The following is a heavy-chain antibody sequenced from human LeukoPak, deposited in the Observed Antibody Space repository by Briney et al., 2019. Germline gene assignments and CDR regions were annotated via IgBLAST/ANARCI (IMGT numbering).Heavy chain of an antibody. V-gene: IGHV3-64D*09. J-gene: IGHJ4*02. CDR3: VKAQYDFWSGLDY. CDR2: ISGNGGST. Sequence: PGGSLRLSCSASGFTFSRYPMHWVRQAPGKGLEYVSAISGNGGSTYYADSVKGSFTISRDNSKNTLYLQMSSLRTEDTAIYYCVKAQYDFWSGLDYWGQGTLVTVSS. CDR1: GFTFSRYP. D-gene: IGHD3-3*01.